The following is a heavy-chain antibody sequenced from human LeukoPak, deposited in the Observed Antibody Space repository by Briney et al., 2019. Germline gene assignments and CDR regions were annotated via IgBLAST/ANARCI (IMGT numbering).Heavy chain of an antibody. CDR2: ISGSGGST. J-gene: IGHJ4*02. D-gene: IGHD2-2*01. CDR3: ARGVGYCSSTSCSHYDY. Sequence: GGSLRLSCAASGFTFSSYSMNWVRQAPGKGLEWVSSISGSGGSTYYADSVKGRFTISRDNAKNSLYLQMNSLRAEDTAVYYCARGVGYCSSTSCSHYDYWGQGTLVTVSS. V-gene: IGHV3-21*01. CDR1: GFTFSSYS.